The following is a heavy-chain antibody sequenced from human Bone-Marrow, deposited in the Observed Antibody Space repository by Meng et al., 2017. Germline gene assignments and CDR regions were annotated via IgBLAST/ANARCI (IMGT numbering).Heavy chain of an antibody. CDR2: IYYSGST. J-gene: IGHJ5*02. CDR3: ASPTMVRGVIP. V-gene: IGHV4-38-2*02. CDR1: GYSISSGYY. Sequence: SETLSLTCTVSGYSISSGYYWGWIRQPPGKGLEWIGSIYYSGSTYYNPPLKSRVTISVDSSKNQFSLKLSSVTAADTAVYYCASPTMVRGVIPWGQGTLVTVSS. D-gene: IGHD3-10*01.